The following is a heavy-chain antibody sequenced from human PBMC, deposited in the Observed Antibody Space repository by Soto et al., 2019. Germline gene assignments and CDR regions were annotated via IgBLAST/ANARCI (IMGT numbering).Heavy chain of an antibody. D-gene: IGHD6-13*01. CDR1: GFTFSSYS. J-gene: IGHJ4*02. CDR2: ISSSSSTI. V-gene: IGHV3-48*01. Sequence: GGSLRLSCAASGFTFSSYSMNWVRQAPGKGLEWVSYISSSSSTIYYADSVKGRFTISRDNAKNSLYLQMNSLRAEDTAVYYCAKLYRIAAAGTSSDYWGQGTLVTVSS. CDR3: AKLYRIAAAGTSSDY.